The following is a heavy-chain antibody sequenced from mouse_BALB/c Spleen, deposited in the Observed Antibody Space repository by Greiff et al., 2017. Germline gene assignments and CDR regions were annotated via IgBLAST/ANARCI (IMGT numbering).Heavy chain of an antibody. CDR1: GFNIKDTY. J-gene: IGHJ4*01. Sequence: VQLQQSGAELVKPGASVKLSCKASGFNIKDTYMHWVKQRPEQGLEWIGRIDPANGNTKYDPKFQGKATITADTSSNTAYLQLSSLTSEDTAVYYCANHGNYGGAMDYWGQGTSVTVSS. D-gene: IGHD2-1*01. V-gene: IGHV14-3*02. CDR3: ANHGNYGGAMDY. CDR2: IDPANGNT.